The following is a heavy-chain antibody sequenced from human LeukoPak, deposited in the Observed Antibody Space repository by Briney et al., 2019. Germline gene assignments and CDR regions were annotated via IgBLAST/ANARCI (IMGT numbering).Heavy chain of an antibody. D-gene: IGHD6-19*01. CDR2: IIPIFGTA. CDR3: ARDLISSGWYYFDY. Sequence: SVKVSCKASGGTFSSYAISWVRQAPGQGLEWMGGIIPIFGTANYAQKFQGRVTITTDESTSTAYMELSSPRSEDTAVYYCARDLISSGWYYFDYWGQGTLVTVSS. V-gene: IGHV1-69*05. J-gene: IGHJ4*02. CDR1: GGTFSSYA.